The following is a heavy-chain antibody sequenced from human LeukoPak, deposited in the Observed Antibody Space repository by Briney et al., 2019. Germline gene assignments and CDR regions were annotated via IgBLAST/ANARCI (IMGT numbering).Heavy chain of an antibody. CDR2: MWYDGSNK. D-gene: IGHD4-17*01. J-gene: IGHJ4*02. CDR1: GFTFRSYG. Sequence: GGSLRLSCAASGFTFRSYGMHWVRQAPGKGLEWVAVMWYDGSNKYHADSVKGRFTISRDNSKNTLYLQMNSLRAEDTAVCYCARDADYGDYGLDYWGQGTLVTVSS. CDR3: ARDADYGDYGLDY. V-gene: IGHV3-33*01.